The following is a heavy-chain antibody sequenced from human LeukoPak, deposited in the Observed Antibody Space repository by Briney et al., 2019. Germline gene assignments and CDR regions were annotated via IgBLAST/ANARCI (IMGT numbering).Heavy chain of an antibody. CDR2: FTGSGDNT. CDR1: RFTFSSYA. Sequence: GGSLRLSCAASRFTFSSYAMSWVRQAPGKGLEWVSVFTGSGDNTYYADSVKGRFTISRDNSKNALYLQMNSLRAEDTALYYCAKDYYSSSSGYFDYWGQGTLVTVSS. V-gene: IGHV3-23*01. D-gene: IGHD6-6*01. CDR3: AKDYYSSSSGYFDY. J-gene: IGHJ4*02.